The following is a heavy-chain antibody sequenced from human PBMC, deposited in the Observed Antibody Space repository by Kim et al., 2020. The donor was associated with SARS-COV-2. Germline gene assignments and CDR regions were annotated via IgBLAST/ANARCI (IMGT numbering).Heavy chain of an antibody. J-gene: IGHJ5*02. Sequence: RYYWSWIRQPPGKGLEWIGESNHSGSTNDNPSLKSRVTISVDTSKNQFSLKLSSVTAADTAVYYCARGVSPPHYYDSRRNWFDPWGQGTLAT. CDR3: ARGVSPPHYYDSRRNWFDP. CDR2: SNHSGST. D-gene: IGHD3-22*01. CDR1: RYY. V-gene: IGHV4-34*01.